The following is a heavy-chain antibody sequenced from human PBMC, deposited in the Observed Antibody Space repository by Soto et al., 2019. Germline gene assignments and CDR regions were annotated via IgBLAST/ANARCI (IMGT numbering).Heavy chain of an antibody. CDR2: IYYSGST. Sequence: QVQLQESGPGLVKPSQTLSLTCTVSGGSISSGGYYWSWIRQHPGKGLEWIGYIYYSGSTYYNPSLKSRVTISVDTSKNQFSLKLSSVTAADTAVYYCARELRFGEDYYGMDVWGQGTTVTVPS. CDR1: GGSISSGGYY. CDR3: ARELRFGEDYYGMDV. V-gene: IGHV4-31*03. D-gene: IGHD3-10*01. J-gene: IGHJ6*02.